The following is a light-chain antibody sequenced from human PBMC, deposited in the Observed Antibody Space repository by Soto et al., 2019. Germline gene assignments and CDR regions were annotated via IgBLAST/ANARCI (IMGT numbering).Light chain of an antibody. Sequence: EIVMTQSPCTLSVSPGESATRYCMGSKSINTALAWYQHKPGQAPRLLIYGASTRETGVPARFSGSGSGTEFTLTISSLQSEDFAVYYSQKYNNWPSLTFGGGTKVDIK. CDR1: KSINTA. J-gene: IGKJ4*01. V-gene: IGKV3-15*01. CDR3: QKYNNWPSLT. CDR2: GAS.